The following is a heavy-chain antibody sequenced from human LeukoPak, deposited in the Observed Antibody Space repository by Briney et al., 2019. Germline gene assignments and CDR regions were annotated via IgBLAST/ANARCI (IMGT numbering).Heavy chain of an antibody. CDR2: ISGSGDST. V-gene: IGHV3-23*01. J-gene: IGHJ5*02. Sequence: GGSLRLSCAASGFTFSNYAMRWVRQAPGKGLEWVLGISGSGDSTYYADSVKGRFTISRDNSKNTLYLQMNSLRAEDTAVYYCATMITFGGVIAPWGQGTLVTVSS. CDR1: GFTFSNYA. D-gene: IGHD3-16*01. CDR3: ATMITFGGVIAP.